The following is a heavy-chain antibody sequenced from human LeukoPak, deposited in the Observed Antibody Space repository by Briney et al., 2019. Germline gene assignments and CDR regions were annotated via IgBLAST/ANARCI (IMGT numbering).Heavy chain of an antibody. D-gene: IGHD3-10*01. CDR1: GGTFSSYA. V-gene: IGHV1-8*02. Sequence: ASVKVSCQASGGTFSSYAISWVRQATGQGLEWMGWMNPNSGNAGYAQRFQGRDTMTRNNSISTAYMELTSLRSEDTAVYYCGRPLQRGSWTQRALDYWGQGTLVTVSS. CDR2: MNPNSGNA. J-gene: IGHJ4*02. CDR3: GRPLQRGSWTQRALDY.